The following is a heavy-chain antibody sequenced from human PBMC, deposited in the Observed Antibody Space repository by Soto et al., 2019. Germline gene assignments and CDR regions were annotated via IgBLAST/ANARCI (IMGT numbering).Heavy chain of an antibody. V-gene: IGHV3-23*01. CDR2: MSGSNTGT. CDR1: GFTFSSYA. J-gene: IGHJ4*02. D-gene: IGHD4-17*01. Sequence: GGPLRLSCAASGFTFSSYAMSWVRQAPGKGLEWVSTMSGSNTGTYYADSVKGRFTVSRDNSKNTLYLQMNSLRAEDTAIYYCAKENFGTDYGNFHYWGQGTLVTVSS. CDR3: AKENFGTDYGNFHY.